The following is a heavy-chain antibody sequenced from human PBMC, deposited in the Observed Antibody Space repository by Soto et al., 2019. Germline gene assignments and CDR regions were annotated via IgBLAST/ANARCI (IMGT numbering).Heavy chain of an antibody. V-gene: IGHV4-59*01. CDR2: IYYSGST. Sequence: NPSETLSLTCTVSGGSISSYYWNWIRQPPGKGLEWIGYIYYSGSTNYNPSLKSRVTLSVDTSKHQFSLKVSSVTAADTAVYYCARDRDGYNYFDYWGQGTLVTVSS. CDR1: GGSISSYY. J-gene: IGHJ4*02. CDR3: ARDRDGYNYFDY. D-gene: IGHD5-12*01.